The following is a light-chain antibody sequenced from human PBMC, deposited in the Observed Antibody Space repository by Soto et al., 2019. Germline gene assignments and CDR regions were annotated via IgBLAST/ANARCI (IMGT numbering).Light chain of an antibody. V-gene: IGLV8-61*01. CDR2: STS. CDR3: VLYMGSGIWV. CDR1: SGSVSTRYY. Sequence: QTVVTHEPSFSVSPGGTVTLTCGVSSGSVSTRYYPSWYQQTPGQAPRTLIYSTSTRSSGVPDRFSGSIVGNKAALTISGAQADDESDYYCVLYMGSGIWVYGGGTKLTVL. J-gene: IGLJ3*02.